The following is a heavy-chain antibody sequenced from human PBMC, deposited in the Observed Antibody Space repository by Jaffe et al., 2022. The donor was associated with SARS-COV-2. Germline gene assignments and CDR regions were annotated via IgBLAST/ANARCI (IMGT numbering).Heavy chain of an antibody. J-gene: IGHJ5*02. CDR1: GFTFSNYW. CDR3: AKPPGGGATAWFDP. CDR2: INTDGTTI. V-gene: IGHV3-74*01. Sequence: EAQLVESGGGSFQPGGSLRLSCAASGFTFSNYWMHWVRQAPGKGLAWVAGINTDGTTIKYADSVRGRFTISRDNARNTLYLQMNSLTVEDTAMYFCAKPPGGGATAWFDPWGQGTLVTVSS. D-gene: IGHD1-26*01.